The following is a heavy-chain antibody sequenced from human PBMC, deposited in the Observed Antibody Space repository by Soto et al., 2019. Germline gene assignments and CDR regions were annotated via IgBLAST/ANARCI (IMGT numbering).Heavy chain of an antibody. J-gene: IGHJ4*02. CDR1: GFTFSSYA. CDR2: ISGSGGST. CDR3: AKIPLYDSSGLVGYFDY. V-gene: IGHV3-23*01. Sequence: SLRLSCAASGFTFSSYAMSWVRQAPGKGLEWVSAISGSGGSTYYADSVKGRFTISRDNSKNTLYLQMNSLRAEDTAVYYCAKIPLYDSSGLVGYFDYWGQGTLVTVSS. D-gene: IGHD3-22*01.